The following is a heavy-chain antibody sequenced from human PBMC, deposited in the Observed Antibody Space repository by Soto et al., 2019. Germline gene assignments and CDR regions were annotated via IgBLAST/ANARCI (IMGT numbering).Heavy chain of an antibody. D-gene: IGHD3-22*01. Sequence: ASVKVSCKASGYTFTSYAMHWVRQAPGQRLEWMGWINAGNGNTKYSQKFQGRVTITRDTSASTAYMELSSLRSEDTAVYYCARPYYYGSSGYYLWFDPWGQGTLVTVSS. J-gene: IGHJ5*02. CDR3: ARPYYYGSSGYYLWFDP. V-gene: IGHV1-3*01. CDR1: GYTFTSYA. CDR2: INAGNGNT.